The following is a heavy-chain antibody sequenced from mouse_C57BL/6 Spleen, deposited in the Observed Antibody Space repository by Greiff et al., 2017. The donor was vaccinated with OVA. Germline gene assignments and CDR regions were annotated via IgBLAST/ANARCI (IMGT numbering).Heavy chain of an antibody. D-gene: IGHD2-4*01. CDR3: ARDEGYDYGGYFDY. Sequence: EVKLVESGGGLVKPGGSLKLSCAASGFTFSSYAMSWVRQTPEKRLEWVATISDGGSYTYYPDNVKGRFTISRDNAKNNLYLQMSHLKSEDTAMYYCARDEGYDYGGYFDYWGQGTTLTVSS. CDR1: GFTFSSYA. CDR2: ISDGGSYT. J-gene: IGHJ2*01. V-gene: IGHV5-4*01.